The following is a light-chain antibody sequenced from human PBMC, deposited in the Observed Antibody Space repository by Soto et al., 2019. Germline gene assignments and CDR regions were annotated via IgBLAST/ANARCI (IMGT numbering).Light chain of an antibody. CDR2: AAS. V-gene: IGKV1-16*01. Sequence: DIQMTQSPSSLSVSVGDRVTITCRASQDIGFSLGWFQLKPGKAPKSLIYAASTLQVGVPSRFSSSGSGTEFTLTISSLQPEDFATYYCQQDNSYPRTVGQGTKVEVK. J-gene: IGKJ1*01. CDR1: QDIGFS. CDR3: QQDNSYPRT.